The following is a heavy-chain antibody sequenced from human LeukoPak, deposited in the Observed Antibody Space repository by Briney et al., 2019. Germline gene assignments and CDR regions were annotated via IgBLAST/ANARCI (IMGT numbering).Heavy chain of an antibody. D-gene: IGHD3-10*01. J-gene: IGHJ4*02. CDR1: GFVFSNYA. V-gene: IGHV3-23*01. CDR3: ASYPAPYYGSGSYFYY. CDR2: ISGSGAAT. Sequence: GGSLRLSCAASGFVFSNYAMTWVRQAPGKGLEWVSSISGSGAATYYADSVKGRFTISRDNSKNTLYLQMNSLRAEDTAVYYCASYPAPYYGSGSYFYYWGQGTLVTVSS.